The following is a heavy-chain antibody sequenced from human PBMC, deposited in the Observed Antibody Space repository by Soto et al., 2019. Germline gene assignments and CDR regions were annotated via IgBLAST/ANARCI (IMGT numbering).Heavy chain of an antibody. CDR1: GGTFSSSA. CDR2: IIPLFRTP. D-gene: IGHD3-3*02. Sequence: QVQLVQSGAEVKEPGSSVKVSCQASGGTFSSSALSWVRQAPGQGLEWMGGIIPLFRTPDYAQKFQGRVTITADKSTSTAYMERSSLRSEDTAIYYCARDNGRPQLGGNYYYITDVWGQGTTITVSS. CDR3: ARDNGRPQLGGNYYYITDV. J-gene: IGHJ6*02. V-gene: IGHV1-69*14.